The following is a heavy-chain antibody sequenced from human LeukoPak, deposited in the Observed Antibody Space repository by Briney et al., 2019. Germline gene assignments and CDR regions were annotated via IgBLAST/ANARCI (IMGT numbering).Heavy chain of an antibody. Sequence: GGSLRLSCAASGFTFSTYAMSWVRQAPGKGLEWVSSICGSDGSRYYADSVKGRFTISRDNSKNTLYLQMNSLRGEDTAVYYCAKGGSPSCYSSSGYWGQGTLVTVSS. CDR1: GFTFSTYA. CDR2: ICGSDGSR. V-gene: IGHV3-23*01. D-gene: IGHD2-2*01. CDR3: AKGGSPSCYSSSGY. J-gene: IGHJ4*02.